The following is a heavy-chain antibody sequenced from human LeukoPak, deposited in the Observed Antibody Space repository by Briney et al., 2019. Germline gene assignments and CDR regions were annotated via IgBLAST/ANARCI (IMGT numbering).Heavy chain of an antibody. J-gene: IGHJ6*03. CDR2: IYYSGST. D-gene: IGHD1-26*01. CDR3: ARHAFSIVGATTGGYYYYYMDV. Sequence: SETLSLTFTVSGGSISSSSYYWGWIRQPPGKGLEWIGSIYYSGSTYYNPSLKGRVTISVDTSKNQFSLKLSSVTAADTAVYYCARHAFSIVGATTGGYYYYYMDVWGKGTTVTVSS. V-gene: IGHV4-39*01. CDR1: GGSISSSSYY.